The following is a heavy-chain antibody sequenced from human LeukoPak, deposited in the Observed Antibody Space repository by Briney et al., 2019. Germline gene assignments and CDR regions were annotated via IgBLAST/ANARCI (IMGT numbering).Heavy chain of an antibody. CDR1: GFSLGTSGVA. CDR2: IYWNDDK. V-gene: IGHV2-5*01. CDR3: AHVFNTSPAY. J-gene: IGHJ4*02. Sequence: SGPTLVNPTQTLTLTCTFSGFSLGTSGVAVSWIRQPPGKALEWLSLIYWNDDKRYSPSLKSRLTITKDTAKDQVVLTMTNMDPVDTGTYYCAHVFNTSPAYWGQGTLVTVSS.